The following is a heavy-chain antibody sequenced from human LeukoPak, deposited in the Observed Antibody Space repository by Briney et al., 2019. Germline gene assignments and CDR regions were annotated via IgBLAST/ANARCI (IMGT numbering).Heavy chain of an antibody. CDR2: IKQDGREK. CDR3: ARAQWLDSFDY. J-gene: IGHJ4*02. Sequence: PGGSLRLSCAASGFTFSSYWMSWVRQAPGKGLEWVANIKQDGREKYYVDSVKGRFTISRDNTKNSLYVQMNSLRAEDTAVYYCARAQWLDSFDYWGQGTLVTVSS. D-gene: IGHD6-19*01. V-gene: IGHV3-7*01. CDR1: GFTFSSYW.